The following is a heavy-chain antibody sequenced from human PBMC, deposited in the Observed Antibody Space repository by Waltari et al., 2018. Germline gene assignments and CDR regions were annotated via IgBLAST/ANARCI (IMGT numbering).Heavy chain of an antibody. CDR1: GGSFSGYY. V-gene: IGHV4-34*01. CDR2: INHTEST. Sequence: QVQLQQWGAGLLKPSETLSLTCAVYGGSFSGYYWSWIRQPPGKGLEWIGEINHTESTNYTPSLKSPVTISVDTSKNQFSLKLSSVTAADTAVYYCARCQFWSGYYAGPRGGWFDPWGQGTLVTVSS. CDR3: ARCQFWSGYYAGPRGGWFDP. D-gene: IGHD3-3*01. J-gene: IGHJ5*02.